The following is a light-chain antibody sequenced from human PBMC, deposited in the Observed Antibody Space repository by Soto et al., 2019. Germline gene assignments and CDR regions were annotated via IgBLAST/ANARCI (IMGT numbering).Light chain of an antibody. Sequence: EIVFTQSPGTLSLSPGERATLSCRASQSISSSYLAWYQQKPGQAPRLLIYGASSKATGIPDRFSGSGSWTEFTLSITRLEPEDFAVYYCQQYCGSTTITFGGGTKVEIK. CDR2: GAS. CDR1: QSISSSY. CDR3: QQYCGSTTIT. J-gene: IGKJ4*01. V-gene: IGKV3-20*01.